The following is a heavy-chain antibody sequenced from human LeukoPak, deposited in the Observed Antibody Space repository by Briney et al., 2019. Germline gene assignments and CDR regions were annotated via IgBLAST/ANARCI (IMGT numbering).Heavy chain of an antibody. J-gene: IGHJ5*02. CDR1: GGTFSSYA. CDR3: ASESVSSGCNSGLFDP. D-gene: IGHD4-23*01. Sequence: EASVKVSCKASGGTFSSYAISWVRQAPGQGLEWMGRIIPILGIANYAQKFHGRVTITADKPTSTAYMELSSLRSEDTAVYYCASESVSSGCNSGLFDPWGQGTLVTVSS. CDR2: IIPILGIA. V-gene: IGHV1-69*04.